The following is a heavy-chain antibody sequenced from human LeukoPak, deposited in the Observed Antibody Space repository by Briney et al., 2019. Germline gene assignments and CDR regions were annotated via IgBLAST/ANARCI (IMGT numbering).Heavy chain of an antibody. CDR3: ARSKIGYSSGWRGDYFDY. V-gene: IGHV4-34*01. CDR2: INHSGST. Sequence: SETLSLTCAVYGVSFSGYYWSWIRQPPGKGLEWIGEINHSGSTNYNPSLKSRVTISADTSKNQFSLKLSSVTAADTAVYYCARSKIGYSSGWRGDYFDYWGQGTLVTVSS. CDR1: GVSFSGYY. J-gene: IGHJ4*02. D-gene: IGHD6-19*01.